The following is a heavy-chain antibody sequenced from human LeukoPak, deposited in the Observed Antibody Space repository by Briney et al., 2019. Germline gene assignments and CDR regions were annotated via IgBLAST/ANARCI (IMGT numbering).Heavy chain of an antibody. CDR1: GDSISSSNFY. D-gene: IGHD6-19*01. J-gene: IGHJ4*02. V-gene: IGHV4-39*01. Sequence: PSETLSLTCTVSGDSISSSNFYWGWIRQPPGKGLEWIGSIYYSGSTYYNPSLKSRVTISVDTSKNQFSLKLSSVTAADTAVYYCARRLRDNYSSGWYLDYWGQGTLVTVSS. CDR2: IYYSGST. CDR3: ARRLRDNYSSGWYLDY.